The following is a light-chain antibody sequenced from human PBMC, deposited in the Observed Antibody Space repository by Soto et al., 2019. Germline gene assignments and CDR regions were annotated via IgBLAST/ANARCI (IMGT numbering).Light chain of an antibody. J-gene: IGKJ5*01. CDR3: QQSGSSQIT. Sequence: EIVLTQSPGPLSLSPGERATLSCRASQSVSSSYLAWYPQKPGQAPRLLIYGASSRATGIPDRFSGSGSGTDFTLTISRLEPEDFAVYYCQQSGSSQITFGQGTRLEIK. CDR1: QSVSSSY. CDR2: GAS. V-gene: IGKV3-20*01.